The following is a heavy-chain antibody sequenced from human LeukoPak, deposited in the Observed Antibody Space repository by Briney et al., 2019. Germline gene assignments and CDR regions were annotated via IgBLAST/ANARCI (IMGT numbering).Heavy chain of an antibody. Sequence: GGSLRLSCAASGFTFSSYSMNWVRQAPGKGLEWVSSISSSSSYIYYADSVEGRFTISRDNAKNSLYLQMNSLRAEDTAVYYCARDSLPLRAYYYYGMDVWGQGTTVTVSS. CDR1: GFTFSSYS. D-gene: IGHD5/OR15-5a*01. CDR2: ISSSSSYI. CDR3: ARDSLPLRAYYYYGMDV. V-gene: IGHV3-21*01. J-gene: IGHJ6*02.